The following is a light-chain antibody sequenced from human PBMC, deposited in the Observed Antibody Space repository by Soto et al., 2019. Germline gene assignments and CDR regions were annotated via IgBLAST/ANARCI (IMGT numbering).Light chain of an antibody. J-gene: IGLJ2*01. CDR3: SSYAGTFTL. Sequence: QSVLTQPPSASGSPGQSVTISCTGTSSDIGGYNYVSWHQQHPGKAPKLMIYEVNKRPSGVPDRFSGSKSGNTASLTVSGLQAEDEADYYCSSYAGTFTLFGGGTQLTVL. CDR2: EVN. V-gene: IGLV2-8*01. CDR1: SSDIGGYNY.